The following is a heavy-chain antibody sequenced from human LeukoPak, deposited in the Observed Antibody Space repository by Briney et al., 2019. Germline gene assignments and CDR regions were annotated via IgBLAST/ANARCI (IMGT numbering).Heavy chain of an antibody. CDR1: GGFISSSDYY. CDR2: IYYSGST. Sequence: SETLSLTCTVSGGFISSSDYYWSWIRQPPRKGLEWIGYIYYSGSTYYNPSLKSRVTISVDTSKNQFSLKLSSVTAADTAVYYCARLVVTRAYYYYGMDVWGQGTTVTVSS. V-gene: IGHV4-30-4*01. D-gene: IGHD4-23*01. CDR3: ARLVVTRAYYYYGMDV. J-gene: IGHJ6*02.